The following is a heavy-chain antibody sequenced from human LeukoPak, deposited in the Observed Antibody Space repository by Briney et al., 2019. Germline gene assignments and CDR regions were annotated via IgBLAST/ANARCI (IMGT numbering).Heavy chain of an antibody. V-gene: IGHV1-69*06. J-gene: IGHJ5*02. CDR3: ARGGLHCSGGSCYSENWFDP. CDR1: GGTFSSYA. Sequence: ASVKVSCKASGGTFSSYAISWVRQAPGQGLEWMGGIIPIFGTANYAQKFQGRVTITADKSTSTAYMELSSLRSEDTAVYYCARGGLHCSGGSCYSENWFDPWGQGTLVTVSS. CDR2: IIPIFGTA. D-gene: IGHD2-15*01.